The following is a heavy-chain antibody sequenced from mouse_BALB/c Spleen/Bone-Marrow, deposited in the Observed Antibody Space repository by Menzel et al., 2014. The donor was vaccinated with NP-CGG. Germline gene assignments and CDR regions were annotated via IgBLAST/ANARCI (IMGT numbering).Heavy chain of an antibody. V-gene: IGHV1-54*01. CDR2: INPGSGGT. CDR3: ARDGDYDEGYAMDY. J-gene: IGHJ4*01. D-gene: IGHD2-4*01. Sequence: QAQLKESGAELVRPGTSVKVSCKASGYAFTNYLIEWVKQRPGQGLEWIGVINPGSGGTNYNEKFKGKATLTADKSSSTAYMQLNSLTSDDSAVYFCARDGDYDEGYAMDYWGQGTSVTVSS. CDR1: GYAFTNYL.